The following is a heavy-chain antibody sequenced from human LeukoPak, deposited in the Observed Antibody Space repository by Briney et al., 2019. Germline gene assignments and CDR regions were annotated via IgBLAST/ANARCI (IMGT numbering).Heavy chain of an antibody. Sequence: PSETLSLTCAVSGYSISSGYYWGWIRQPPGKGLEWIGSIYHSGSTYYNPSLKRRVTISVDTSKNQFSLKLTSVTAADTAVYYCAREAPLYYYMDVWGKGTAVTVSS. CDR1: GYSISSGYY. V-gene: IGHV4-38-2*02. CDR2: IYHSGST. CDR3: AREAPLYYYMDV. J-gene: IGHJ6*03.